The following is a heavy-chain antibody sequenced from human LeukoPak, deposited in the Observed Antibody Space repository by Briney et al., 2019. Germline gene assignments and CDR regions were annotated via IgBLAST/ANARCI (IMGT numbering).Heavy chain of an antibody. CDR3: ARDGGTMIGAFDI. D-gene: IGHD3-22*01. CDR1: GGSISSGDYY. Sequence: PSQTLSLTCTVSGGSISSGDYYWSWIHQPPGKGLEWIGYIYYSGSTYYNPSLKSRVTISVDTSKNQFSLKLSSVTAADTAVYYCARDGGTMIGAFDIWGQGTMVTVSS. CDR2: IYYSGST. J-gene: IGHJ3*02. V-gene: IGHV4-30-4*01.